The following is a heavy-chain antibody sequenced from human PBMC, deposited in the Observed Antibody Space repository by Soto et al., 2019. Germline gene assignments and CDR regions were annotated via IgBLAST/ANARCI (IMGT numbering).Heavy chain of an antibody. D-gene: IGHD4-17*01. J-gene: IGHJ4*02. Sequence: QVQLQESGPGLVKPSETLSLTCTVSGGSISSYYWSWIRQPPGKGLEWIGYIYYSGSTNYNPSLKSRGTISVDTSKNQFSVKLSSVTAADTAVYYCARENGDYGIDYWGQGTLVTVSS. CDR1: GGSISSYY. CDR2: IYYSGST. CDR3: ARENGDYGIDY. V-gene: IGHV4-59*01.